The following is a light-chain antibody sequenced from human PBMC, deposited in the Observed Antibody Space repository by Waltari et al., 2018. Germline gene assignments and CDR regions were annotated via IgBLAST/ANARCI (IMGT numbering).Light chain of an antibody. CDR1: SSNIGRNS. Sequence: QSLLTQPPSISGAPGQRVTISCSGGSSNIGRNSVNWYEQVPGTAPKLLIFRGDQRPSGVSDRFSGSKSGTSASRTITGLLSADEADYICAAWDDSLNAWIFGGGTRLTVL. V-gene: IGLV1-44*01. J-gene: IGLJ3*02. CDR3: AAWDDSLNAWI. CDR2: RGD.